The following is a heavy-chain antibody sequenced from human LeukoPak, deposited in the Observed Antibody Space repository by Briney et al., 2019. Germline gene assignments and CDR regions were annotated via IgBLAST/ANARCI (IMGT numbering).Heavy chain of an antibody. CDR3: ARGNRYYGSGSYYDY. D-gene: IGHD3-10*01. CDR1: GGSISSYY. V-gene: IGHV4-4*07. Sequence: SETLSLTCTVSGGSISSYYWSWIRQPAGKGLEWIGRIYTSGSTNYNPSLKSRVTISVGTSKNQFSLKLSSVTAADTAVYYCARGNRYYGSGSYYDYWGQGTLVTVSS. J-gene: IGHJ4*02. CDR2: IYTSGST.